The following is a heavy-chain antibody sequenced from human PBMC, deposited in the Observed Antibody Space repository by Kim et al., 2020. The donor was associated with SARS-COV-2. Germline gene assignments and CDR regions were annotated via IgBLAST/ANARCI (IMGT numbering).Heavy chain of an antibody. CDR3: TLGELSNNWFDP. J-gene: IGHJ5*01. V-gene: IGHV1-69*13. CDR2: IIPIFGTA. CDR1: GGTFSSYA. D-gene: IGHD3-16*02. Sequence: SVKVSCKASGGTFSSYAISWVRQAPGQGLEWMGGIIPIFGTANYAQKFQGRVTITADESTSTAYMELSSLRSEDTAVYYCTLGELSNNWFDPWGQGTLVTVSS.